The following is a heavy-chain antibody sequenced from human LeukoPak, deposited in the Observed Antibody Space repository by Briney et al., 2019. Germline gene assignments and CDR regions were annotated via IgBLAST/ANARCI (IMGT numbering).Heavy chain of an antibody. CDR2: IYYSGST. Sequence: PSETLSLTCTVSGGSISSYYWSWIRQPPGKGLEWIGYIYYSGSTNYNPSLKSRVTISVDTSKNQFSLKLSSVTAADTAVYYCARTVAARSVYFDYRGQGTLVTVSS. V-gene: IGHV4-59*08. D-gene: IGHD6-6*01. CDR1: GGSISSYY. J-gene: IGHJ4*02. CDR3: ARTVAARSVYFDY.